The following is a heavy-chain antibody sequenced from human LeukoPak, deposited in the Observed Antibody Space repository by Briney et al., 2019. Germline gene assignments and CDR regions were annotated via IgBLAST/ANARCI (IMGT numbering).Heavy chain of an antibody. CDR2: IGSSSSYT. V-gene: IGHV3-11*05. Sequence: GGSLRLSCAASGFTFSDYYMSWIRQAPGKGLEWVSYIGSSSSYTNYADSVKGRFTISRDNAKNSLYLQMNSLRAEDTAVYYCARAYSGSALYYYGMDVWGQGTTVTVSS. CDR3: ARAYSGSALYYYGMDV. J-gene: IGHJ6*02. CDR1: GFTFSDYY. D-gene: IGHD1-26*01.